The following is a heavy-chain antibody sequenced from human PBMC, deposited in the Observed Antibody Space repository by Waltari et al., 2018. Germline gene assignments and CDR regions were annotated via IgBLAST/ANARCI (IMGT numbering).Heavy chain of an antibody. J-gene: IGHJ5*02. CDR3: ARDGEYSSSPGEDNWFDP. V-gene: IGHV1-69*01. CDR1: GGTFSSYA. CDR2: IIPIFGTA. Sequence: QVQLVQSGAEVKKPGSSVKVSCKASGGTFSSYAISWVRQAPGQGLEWMGGIIPIFGTANYAKKFQGRVTITADESTSTAYMELSSLRSEDTAVYYCARDGEYSSSPGEDNWFDPWGQGTLVTVSS. D-gene: IGHD6-6*01.